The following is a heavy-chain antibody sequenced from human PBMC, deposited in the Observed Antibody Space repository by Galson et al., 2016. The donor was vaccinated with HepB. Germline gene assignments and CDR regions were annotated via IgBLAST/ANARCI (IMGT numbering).Heavy chain of an antibody. CDR1: GFTFSSHD. J-gene: IGHJ4*02. CDR2: IGNTGDT. Sequence: SLRLSCAASGFTFSSHDVHWVRQATGKGLEWVSGIGNTGDTYYPDAVKGRFTISREDAKNSFYLQMNSLRAGDTAVYYCYSYGYWGQGTLVTVSS. D-gene: IGHD4-11*01. V-gene: IGHV3-13*01. CDR3: YSYGY.